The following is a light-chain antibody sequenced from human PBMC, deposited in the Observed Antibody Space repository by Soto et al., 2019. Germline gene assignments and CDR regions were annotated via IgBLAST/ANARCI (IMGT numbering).Light chain of an antibody. CDR1: SSNICRYA. CDR3: AAWDDSLNGLV. CDR2: SND. J-gene: IGLJ2*01. V-gene: IGLV1-44*01. Sequence: QSVLTQPPSTSGTPGQRVTVSCSGSSSNICRYAVNWYQQLPGTAPKLLIYSNDQRPSGVPDRFSGSKSGTSVSLAISGLQSEDEADYYCAAWDDSLNGLVFGGGTKLTVL.